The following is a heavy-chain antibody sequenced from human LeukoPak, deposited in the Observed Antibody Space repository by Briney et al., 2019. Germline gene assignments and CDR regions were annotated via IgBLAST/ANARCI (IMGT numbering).Heavy chain of an antibody. D-gene: IGHD3-22*01. J-gene: IGHJ4*02. Sequence: GGSLRLSCAASGFTFSSYAMSWVRQAPGKGLEWVSAISGSSGSTYYADSVKGRFTISRDNSKNTLYLQMNSLRAEDTAVYYCAKDGLWDSSGYYYSYFDYWGQGTLVTVSS. CDR1: GFTFSSYA. V-gene: IGHV3-23*01. CDR2: ISGSSGST. CDR3: AKDGLWDSSGYYYSYFDY.